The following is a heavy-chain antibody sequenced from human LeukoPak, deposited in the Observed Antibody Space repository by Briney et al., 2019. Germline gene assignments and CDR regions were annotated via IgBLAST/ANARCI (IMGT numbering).Heavy chain of an antibody. CDR1: GGSFSGFY. V-gene: IGHV4-34*01. D-gene: IGHD3-10*01. CDR3: ARGGTFGEPFSRS. Sequence: SETPSLTCAAYGGSFSGFYWSWIRQSPGKGLEWIGEINQSGVTNYSPSLKSRVTISADTSKNQFSLKVNSVTAADTAVYYCARGGTFGEPFSRSWGQGTLVTVSS. J-gene: IGHJ4*02. CDR2: INQSGVT.